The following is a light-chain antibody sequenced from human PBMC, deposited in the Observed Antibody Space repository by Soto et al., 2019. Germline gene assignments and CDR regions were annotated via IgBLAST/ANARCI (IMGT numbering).Light chain of an antibody. CDR1: ETVATN. CDR2: GAS. J-gene: IGKJ2*01. Sequence: VMTQSPATLSVSPGERATLSCWASETVATNLAWYQQKPGQAPRLLISGASTRAAGISDRFRGSGSGTEFTLTISSLQPEDFATYYCQQTSSVPRTFGQGTKLEIK. V-gene: IGKV3-15*01. CDR3: QQTSSVPRT.